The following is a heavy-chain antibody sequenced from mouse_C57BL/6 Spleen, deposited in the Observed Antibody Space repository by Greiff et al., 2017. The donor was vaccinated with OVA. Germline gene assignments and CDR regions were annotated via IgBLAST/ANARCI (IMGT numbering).Heavy chain of an antibody. Sequence: EVQLVESGGGLVQPGGSLKLSCAASGFTFSDYYMYWVRQPPEKRLEWVAYISNGGGSTYYSDTVKGRFTISRDNAKNTLYLQMSRLKSEDTAMYYCASPDYGSSYAWFAYWGQGTLVTVSA. D-gene: IGHD1-1*01. J-gene: IGHJ3*01. CDR1: GFTFSDYY. V-gene: IGHV5-12*01. CDR3: ASPDYGSSYAWFAY. CDR2: ISNGGGST.